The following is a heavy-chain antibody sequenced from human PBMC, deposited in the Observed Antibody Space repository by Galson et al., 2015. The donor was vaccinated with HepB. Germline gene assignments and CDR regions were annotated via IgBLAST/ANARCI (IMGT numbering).Heavy chain of an antibody. CDR1: GFTFSSYA. J-gene: IGHJ4*02. CDR2: ISGSGGSI. Sequence: SLRLSCAASGFTFSSYAMSWVRQAPGKGLEWVSAISGSGGSIYYADSVKGRFTISRDNSKNTLYLQMNSLRAEDTAVYYCAKDQIRRMGNRAASTFDYWGQGTLVTVSS. V-gene: IGHV3-23*01. D-gene: IGHD6-13*01. CDR3: AKDQIRRMGNRAASTFDY.